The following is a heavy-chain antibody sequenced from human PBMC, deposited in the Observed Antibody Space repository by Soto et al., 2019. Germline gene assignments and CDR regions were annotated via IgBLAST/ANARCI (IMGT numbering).Heavy chain of an antibody. J-gene: IGHJ5*02. V-gene: IGHV1-3*01. Sequence: ASVKVSCKASGYTFSSYTLHWVRQAPGQRLEWMGWINAGNGDAKYSQKFQGRVTITRDTSANSAYMELSSLRSEDTAVYYCARFVLRGPILNSSFYPWGQGTLVTVSS. CDR3: ARFVLRGPILNSSFYP. CDR2: INAGNGDA. CDR1: GYTFSSYT. D-gene: IGHD3-10*01.